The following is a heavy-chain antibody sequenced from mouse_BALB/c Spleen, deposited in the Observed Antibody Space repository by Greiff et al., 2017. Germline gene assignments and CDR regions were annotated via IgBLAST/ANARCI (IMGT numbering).Heavy chain of an antibody. J-gene: IGHJ2*01. CDR1: GYTFTSYW. CDR2: INPSTGYT. V-gene: IGHV1-7*01. Sequence: VQLQQSGAELAKPGASVKMSCKASGYTFTSYWMHWVKQRPGQGLEWIGYINPSTGYTEYNQKFKDKATLTADKSSSTAYMQLSSLTSEDSAVYYCARSYEGYCGYWGQGTTLTVSS. D-gene: IGHD2-3*01. CDR3: ARSYEGYCGY.